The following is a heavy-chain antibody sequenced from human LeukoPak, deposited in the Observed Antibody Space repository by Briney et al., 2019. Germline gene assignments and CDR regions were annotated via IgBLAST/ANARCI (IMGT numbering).Heavy chain of an antibody. CDR3: ARDGPTYYDDSSGFS. J-gene: IGHJ4*02. V-gene: IGHV3-30-3*01. CDR2: ISYDGSNK. CDR1: GFTFSSYA. Sequence: GRSLRLSCAASGFTFSSYAMHWVRQAPGKGLEWVAVISYDGSNKYYADSVKGRFTISRDNSKNTLYLQMNSLRAEDTAVYYCARDGPTYYDDSSGFSWGQGTLVTVSS. D-gene: IGHD3-22*01.